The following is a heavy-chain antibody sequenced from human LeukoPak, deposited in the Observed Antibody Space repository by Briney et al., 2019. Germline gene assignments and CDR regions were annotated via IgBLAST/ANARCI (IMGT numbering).Heavy chain of an antibody. CDR1: VYTFTSYG. CDR3: ARDPPSGVFDY. D-gene: IGHD2-8*01. J-gene: IGHJ4*02. CDR2: ISAYNGNT. V-gene: IGHV1-18*01. Sequence: ASVKVSCKASVYTFTSYGISWVRQAPGQGLEWMGWISAYNGNTNYAQKPQGRVTMTTDTSTSTAYMELRSLRSDDTAVYYCARDPPSGVFDYWGQGTLVTVSS.